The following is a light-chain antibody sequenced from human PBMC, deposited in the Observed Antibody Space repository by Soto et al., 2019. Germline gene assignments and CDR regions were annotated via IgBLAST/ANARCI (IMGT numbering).Light chain of an antibody. J-gene: IGKJ1*01. CDR1: QSVSRY. Sequence: IVLTQSPAPLSLSPGERATLSCRASQSVSRYLAWYQQKPGQAPRLLIYDASTRATGIPARFSGSGSGTEFTLTISSLQSEDFAVYYCQQFNNWPRTLGQGTKVDIK. CDR3: QQFNNWPRT. CDR2: DAS. V-gene: IGKV3-15*01.